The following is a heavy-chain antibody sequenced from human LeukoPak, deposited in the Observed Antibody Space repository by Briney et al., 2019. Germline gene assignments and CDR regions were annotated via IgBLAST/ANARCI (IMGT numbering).Heavy chain of an antibody. J-gene: IGHJ4*02. Sequence: SETLSLTCAVYGGSFSGYYWSWIRQPPGKGLEWIGEINHSGSTNYNPSLKSRVTISVDTPKNQFSLKLSSVTAADTAVYYCARGDILTGYFREFGFFDYWGQGTLVTVSS. CDR1: GGSFSGYY. CDR3: ARGDILTGYFREFGFFDY. V-gene: IGHV4-34*01. D-gene: IGHD3-9*01. CDR2: INHSGST.